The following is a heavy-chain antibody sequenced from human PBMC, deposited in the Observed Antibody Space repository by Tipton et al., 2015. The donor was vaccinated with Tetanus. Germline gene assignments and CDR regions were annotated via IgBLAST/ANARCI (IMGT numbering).Heavy chain of an antibody. J-gene: IGHJ4*02. D-gene: IGHD6-6*01. V-gene: IGHV1-46*01. CDR1: GYTFTSYY. CDR2: INPSGGSS. CDR3: ARDGGSSDRDY. Sequence: QLVQSGAEVKKPRASVKDSCKASGYTFTSYYMHWVRQAPGQGLEWMGIINPSGGSSSYAQKFQGRVTMTRDTSTSTVYMELSSLRSEDTAVYYCARDGGSSDRDYWGQGTLVTVSS.